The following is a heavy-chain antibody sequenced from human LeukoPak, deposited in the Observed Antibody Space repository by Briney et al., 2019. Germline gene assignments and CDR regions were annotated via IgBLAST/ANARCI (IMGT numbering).Heavy chain of an antibody. J-gene: IGHJ4*02. CDR3: AKAKAPYSSSPIDY. D-gene: IGHD6-6*01. Sequence: GGSLRLSCAASGFTFSSYAMSWVRQAPGKGLEWVSAISGSGDSTYYADSVKGRFTISRDNSKNTLYLQMNSLRAEDTAVYYCAKAKAPYSSSPIDYWGQGTLVTVSS. CDR1: GFTFSSYA. V-gene: IGHV3-23*01. CDR2: ISGSGDST.